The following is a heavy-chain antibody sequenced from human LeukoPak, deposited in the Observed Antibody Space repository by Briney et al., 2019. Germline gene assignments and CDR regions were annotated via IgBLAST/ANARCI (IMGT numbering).Heavy chain of an antibody. Sequence: GGSLRLSCAASRFTFSSYAIHWVRQPPGKGLEWVALISYDGSNKYYGDSVKGRFTISRDNSKNTLYLQMNSLRAEDTAVYYCARDQGYSYGHSFDYWGQGTLVTVSS. CDR2: ISYDGSNK. J-gene: IGHJ4*02. V-gene: IGHV3-30-3*01. CDR1: RFTFSSYA. CDR3: ARDQGYSYGHSFDY. D-gene: IGHD5-18*01.